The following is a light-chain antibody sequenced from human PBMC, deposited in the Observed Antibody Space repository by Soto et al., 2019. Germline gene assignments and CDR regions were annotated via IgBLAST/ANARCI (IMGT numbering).Light chain of an antibody. Sequence: QSVLTQPPSVSGAPGQRVTISCSGSSSSIGAGYDVHWYQQLPGAAPKLLIYANSNRPSGVPDRFSGSKSGTSASLAITGLQAEDEADYYCQSYDSRLCCYVFGSGTKVTVL. CDR2: ANS. CDR3: QSYDSRLCCYV. CDR1: SSSIGAGYD. J-gene: IGLJ1*01. V-gene: IGLV1-40*01.